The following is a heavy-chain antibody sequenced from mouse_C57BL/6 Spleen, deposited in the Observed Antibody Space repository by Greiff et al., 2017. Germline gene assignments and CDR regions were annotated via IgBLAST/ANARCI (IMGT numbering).Heavy chain of an antibody. CDR3: ARRGDYPYAMDY. CDR2: IYPSDSET. CDR1: GYTFTSYW. D-gene: IGHD2-4*01. V-gene: IGHV1-61*01. J-gene: IGHJ4*01. Sequence: LQPGAELVRPGSSVKLSCKASGYTFTSYWMDWVKQRPGQGLEWIGNIYPSDSETHYNQKFKDKATLTVDKSSSTAYMQLSSLTSEDSAVYYCARRGDYPYAMDYWGQGTSVTVSS.